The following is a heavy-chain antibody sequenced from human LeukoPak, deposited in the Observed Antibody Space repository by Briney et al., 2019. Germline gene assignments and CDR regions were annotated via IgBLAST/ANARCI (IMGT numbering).Heavy chain of an antibody. D-gene: IGHD2-15*01. CDR1: GYTFTSYD. CDR2: MNPNSGNT. CDR3: AREMKYCSGGSCYSGAFDY. J-gene: IGHJ4*02. V-gene: IGHV1-8*01. Sequence: ASVKVSCKASGYTFTSYDINWVRQATGQGLEWMGWMNPNSGNTGYAQKFQGRVTMTRNTSISTAYMELSSLRSEDTAVYYCAREMKYCSGGSCYSGAFDYWGQGTPVTVSS.